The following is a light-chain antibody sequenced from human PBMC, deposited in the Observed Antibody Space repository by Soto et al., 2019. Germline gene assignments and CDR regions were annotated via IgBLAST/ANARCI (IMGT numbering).Light chain of an antibody. V-gene: IGKV3-20*01. J-gene: IGKJ1*01. CDR1: QSVSSNY. Sequence: DIVLTQSPGTLSLSPGERATLSCRASQSVSSNYLAWYQQKPGQAPRLLIHGASTRATGVPYRFSGSGSGTDFTLTISRLEPEDVAVYHCQQYGSLSWTFGQGTKVDIK. CDR3: QQYGSLSWT. CDR2: GAS.